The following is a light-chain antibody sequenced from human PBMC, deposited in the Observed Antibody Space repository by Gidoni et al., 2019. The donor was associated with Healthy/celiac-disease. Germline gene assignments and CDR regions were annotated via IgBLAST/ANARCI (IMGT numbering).Light chain of an antibody. Sequence: ESVLTQSPATLSLSPGERATLSCRASQSVSSYLAWYQQKPGQAPRLLIYDASNRATGIPARFSGSGSGTDFTLTLSSLEPEDFAVYYCQQRSNWLETFGQGTKLEIK. CDR3: QQRSNWLET. V-gene: IGKV3-11*01. CDR2: DAS. CDR1: QSVSSY. J-gene: IGKJ2*01.